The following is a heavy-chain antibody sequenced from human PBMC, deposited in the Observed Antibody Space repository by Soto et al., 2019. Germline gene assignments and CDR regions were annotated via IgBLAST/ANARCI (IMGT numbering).Heavy chain of an antibody. Sequence: QVQLQESGPGLVKPSQTLSLTCTVSGGSISSGGYYWSWIRQHPGKGLEWIGYIYYSGSTYYNPSLKSRVTXXVXTXXNQFSLKLSSVTAADTAVYYCARETVTTFRGWFDPWGQGTLVTVSS. CDR2: IYYSGST. CDR3: ARETVTTFRGWFDP. J-gene: IGHJ5*02. D-gene: IGHD4-17*01. CDR1: GGSISSGGYY. V-gene: IGHV4-31*03.